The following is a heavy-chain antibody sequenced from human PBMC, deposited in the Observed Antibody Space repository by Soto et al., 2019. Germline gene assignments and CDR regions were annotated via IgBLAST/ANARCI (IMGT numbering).Heavy chain of an antibody. CDR2: IYYSGST. CDR3: ASIELGNYYYGMDV. V-gene: IGHV4-39*01. CDR1: GGSISSSSYY. Sequence: SETLSLTCTVSGGSISSSSYYWGWIRQPPGKGLEWIGTIYYSGSTYYNPSLKSRVTISVDTSKNQFSLKLTSVTAADTAVYYCASIELGNYYYGMDVWGQGTTVT. D-gene: IGHD7-27*01. J-gene: IGHJ6*02.